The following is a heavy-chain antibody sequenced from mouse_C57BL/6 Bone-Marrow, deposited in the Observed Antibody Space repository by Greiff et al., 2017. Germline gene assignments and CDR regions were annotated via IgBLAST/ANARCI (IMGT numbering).Heavy chain of an antibody. CDR3: SMDYYFDY. V-gene: IGHV14-4*01. J-gene: IGHJ2*01. CDR1: GFNIKDDY. CDR2: IDPENGDT. Sequence: VQLQQSGAELVRPGASVKLSCTASGFNIKDDYMHWVKQRPEQGLEWIGWIDPENGDTEYASKFQGKATITADTSSNTAYLQSSSLTSEDTAVYYGSMDYYFDYWGQGTTLTVSS.